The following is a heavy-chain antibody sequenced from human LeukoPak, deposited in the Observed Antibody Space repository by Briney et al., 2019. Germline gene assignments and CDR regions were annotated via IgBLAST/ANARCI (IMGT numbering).Heavy chain of an antibody. CDR3: ARMGYCSSTSCLWGGYYYYYYGMDV. CDR2: ISAYNGNT. Sequence: ASVKVSCKASGYTFTSYGISWVRQAPGQGLEWMGWISAYNGNTNCAQKLQGRVTMTTDTSTSTAYMELRSLRSDDTAVYYCARMGYCSSTSCLWGGYYYYYYGMDVWGQGTTVTVSS. D-gene: IGHD2-2*01. V-gene: IGHV1-18*01. CDR1: GYTFTSYG. J-gene: IGHJ6*02.